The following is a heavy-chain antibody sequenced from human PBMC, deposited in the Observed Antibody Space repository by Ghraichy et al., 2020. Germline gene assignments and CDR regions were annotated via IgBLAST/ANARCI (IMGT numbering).Heavy chain of an antibody. Sequence: GESLNISCAASGFTFSDYYMSWIRQAPGKGLEWVSYISSSSGVINYADSVKGRFTISRDNAKNSLYLQMNSLRAEDTAVYYCARPEYGSSGGVEYWGQGTLVTVSS. V-gene: IGHV3-11*06. CDR2: ISSSSGVI. J-gene: IGHJ4*02. D-gene: IGHD6-6*01. CDR1: GFTFSDYY. CDR3: ARPEYGSSGGVEY.